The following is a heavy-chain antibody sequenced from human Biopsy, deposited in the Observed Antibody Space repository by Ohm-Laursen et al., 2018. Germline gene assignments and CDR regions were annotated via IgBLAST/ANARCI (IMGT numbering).Heavy chain of an antibody. D-gene: IGHD6-6*01. V-gene: IGHV1-8*01. J-gene: IGHJ5*02. CDR3: ARGSTRRVSIFEASIYWFDT. Sequence: SVKVSCKASGYSFTTYDVNWVRQARGQGLEWMGWMIPNSGKTGYAQRFQGRVTLTMNTSIGTAYMELSGLRSEDTAVYYCARGSTRRVSIFEASIYWFDTWGQGTLVTVSS. CDR2: MIPNSGKT. CDR1: GYSFTTYD.